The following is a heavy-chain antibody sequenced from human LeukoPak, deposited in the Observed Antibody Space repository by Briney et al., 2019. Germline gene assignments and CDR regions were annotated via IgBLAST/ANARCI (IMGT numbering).Heavy chain of an antibody. J-gene: IGHJ4*02. Sequence: GSLRLSCAASGFTFSTYAMSWVRQAPGKGLEWVSAIGGSGGSTYYADSVKGRFAISRDNSKNTLYLQMNSLKAEDTAVYYCAKGGYYDSSGYYYNDYWGQGTLVTVSS. D-gene: IGHD3-22*01. CDR3: AKGGYYDSSGYYYNDY. CDR1: GFTFSTYA. CDR2: IGGSGGST. V-gene: IGHV3-23*01.